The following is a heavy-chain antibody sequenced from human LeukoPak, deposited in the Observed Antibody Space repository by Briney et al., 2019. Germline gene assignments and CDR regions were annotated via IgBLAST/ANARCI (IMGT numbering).Heavy chain of an antibody. CDR2: IYSSGST. J-gene: IGHJ4*02. Sequence: SETLSPTCTVSGGSLSSFYWSWFRQPAGKGLEWIGRIYSSGSTNYNPSLKSRLTMSVDTSKNQFPLRLSSVTAADTAVYYCARVLGWAGFDYWGQGTLVTVSS. CDR3: ARVLGWAGFDY. D-gene: IGHD6-19*01. V-gene: IGHV4-4*07. CDR1: GGSLSSFY.